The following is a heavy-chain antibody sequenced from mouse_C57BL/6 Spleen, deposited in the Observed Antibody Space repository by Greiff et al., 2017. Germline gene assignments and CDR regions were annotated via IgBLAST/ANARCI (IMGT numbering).Heavy chain of an antibody. D-gene: IGHD1-1*01. CDR1: GYTFTSYW. Sequence: VQLQQPGAELVKPGASVKMSCKASGYTFTSYWITWVKQRPGQGLEWIGDIYPGSGSTNYNEKFKSKATLTVDTSSSTAYMQLSSLTSEDSAVYYCARIGSSYGWYFDVWGTGTTVTVSS. J-gene: IGHJ1*03. CDR2: IYPGSGST. V-gene: IGHV1-55*01. CDR3: ARIGSSYGWYFDV.